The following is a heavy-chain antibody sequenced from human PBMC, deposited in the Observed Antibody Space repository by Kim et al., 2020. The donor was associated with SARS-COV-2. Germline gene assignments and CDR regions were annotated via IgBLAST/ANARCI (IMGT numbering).Heavy chain of an antibody. Sequence: GGSLRLSCAASGFAFSNYGMHWVRQAPGKGLEWVAVISYEGSKKYYADSVKGRFTISRDNSKNTLYLQMNSLRAEDTAVYYCARDSSYGSVSYFNFDYWGQGTLVTASS. CDR1: GFAFSNYG. V-gene: IGHV3-33*05. D-gene: IGHD3-10*01. CDR3: ARDSSYGSVSYFNFDY. J-gene: IGHJ4*02. CDR2: ISYEGSKK.